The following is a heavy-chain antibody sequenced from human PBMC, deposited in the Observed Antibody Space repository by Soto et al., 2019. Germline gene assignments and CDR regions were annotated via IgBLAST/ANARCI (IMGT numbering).Heavy chain of an antibody. J-gene: IGHJ6*02. V-gene: IGHV5-10-1*01. Sequence: PGXSLKISCKGSGYSFTSYWISWVRQMPGKGLEWMRRIDPSDSYTNYSPSFQGHVTISADKSISTAYLQWSSLKASDTAMYYCARWDIVVVPAAMRYSSGMDVWGQGTTVTVSS. D-gene: IGHD2-2*01. CDR2: IDPSDSYT. CDR1: GYSFTSYW. CDR3: ARWDIVVVPAAMRYSSGMDV.